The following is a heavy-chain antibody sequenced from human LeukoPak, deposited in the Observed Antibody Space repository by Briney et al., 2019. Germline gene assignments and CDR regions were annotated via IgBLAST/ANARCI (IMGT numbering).Heavy chain of an antibody. CDR2: IYHSGST. CDR1: GYSISSGYY. CDR3: ARTYYDFWSGYYAYYFDY. V-gene: IGHV4-38-2*01. Sequence: PSETLSLTCAVSGYSISSGYYWGWIRQPPGMGLEWIGSIYHSGSTYYNPPPKSRVTISVDTPKNQFSLKLSSVTAADTAVYYGARTYYDFWSGYYAYYFDYWGQGTLVTVSS. D-gene: IGHD3-3*01. J-gene: IGHJ4*02.